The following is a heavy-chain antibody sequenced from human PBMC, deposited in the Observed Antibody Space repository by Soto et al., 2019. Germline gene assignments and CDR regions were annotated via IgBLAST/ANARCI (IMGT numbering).Heavy chain of an antibody. D-gene: IGHD1-26*01. Sequence: AGSLRLSCATSGFTFSTYGMHWVRQAPGEGLEWVAVISSDGSNKYQADSVKGRFTISRDNSKNTLYLQMNSLRAEDTAVYYCANAKYSGSSYFDYWGQGTLVTVSS. J-gene: IGHJ4*02. CDR3: ANAKYSGSSYFDY. CDR1: GFTFSTYG. CDR2: ISSDGSNK. V-gene: IGHV3-30*18.